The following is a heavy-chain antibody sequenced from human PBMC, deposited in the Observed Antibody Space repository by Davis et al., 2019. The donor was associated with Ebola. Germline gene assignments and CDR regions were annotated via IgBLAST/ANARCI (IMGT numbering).Heavy chain of an antibody. CDR1: GGTFSSYA. Sequence: SVKVSCKASGGTFSSYAISWVRQAPGQGLEWMGGSIPLFGTANYAQKFQGRVTITADESTSTAYMELSSLRSEDTAVYYCARVFKPPYYYDRINWFDPWGQGTLVTVSS. J-gene: IGHJ5*02. CDR2: SIPLFGTA. V-gene: IGHV1-69*13. D-gene: IGHD3-22*01. CDR3: ARVFKPPYYYDRINWFDP.